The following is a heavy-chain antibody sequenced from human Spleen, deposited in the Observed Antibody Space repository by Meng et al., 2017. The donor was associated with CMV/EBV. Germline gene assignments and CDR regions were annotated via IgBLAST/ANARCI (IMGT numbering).Heavy chain of an antibody. J-gene: IGHJ6*02. Sequence: SETLSLTCAVYGGSFSGHYWNWIRQPPGKGLEWIGEINHSGSTNYNPSLKSRVTISVDMSKTQFSLKLSSVTAADTAVYYCARLGRVPADPDYYYYGMDVWGQGTTVTVSS. V-gene: IGHV4-34*01. CDR3: ARLGRVPADPDYYYYGMDV. CDR2: INHSGST. D-gene: IGHD2-2*01. CDR1: GGSFSGHY.